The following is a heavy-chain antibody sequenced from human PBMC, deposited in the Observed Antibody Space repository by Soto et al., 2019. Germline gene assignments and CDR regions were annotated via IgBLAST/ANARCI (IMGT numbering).Heavy chain of an antibody. J-gene: IGHJ6*02. V-gene: IGHV4-39*01. Sequence: PSETMSVTCTVAGGYIISSSYYWGWIKKPPGKGLEWIGSIYYSGSTYYNPSLKSRVTISIDTSKNQFSLKLSSVTAADTAVYYCARRLYYDSSGFEGGGMDVWGQGTTVTVSS. CDR3: ARRLYYDSSGFEGGGMDV. CDR2: IYYSGST. CDR1: GGYIISSSYY. D-gene: IGHD3-22*01.